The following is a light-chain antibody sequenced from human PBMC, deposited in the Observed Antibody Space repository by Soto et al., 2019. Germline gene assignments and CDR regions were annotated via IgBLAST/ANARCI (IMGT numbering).Light chain of an antibody. Sequence: DIQMTQSPSSLSASVGDRVTIPCRASQSISSWLAWYQQKPGKAPKLLIYKASSLESGVPSRFSGSGSGTEFTLTISSLQPDDFATYYRQQYNSYSRTFGQGTKV. CDR3: QQYNSYSRT. J-gene: IGKJ1*01. CDR2: KAS. CDR1: QSISSW. V-gene: IGKV1-5*03.